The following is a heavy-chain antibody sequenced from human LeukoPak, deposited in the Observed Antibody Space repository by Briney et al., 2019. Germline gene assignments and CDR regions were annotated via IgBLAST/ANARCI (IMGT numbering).Heavy chain of an antibody. D-gene: IGHD3-22*01. V-gene: IGHV3-23*01. CDR1: GFTFSSYG. J-gene: IGHJ4*02. CDR2: ISGSGGST. CDR3: AKDQPFHCYDSSGYSDYFDY. Sequence: GGSLRLSCAASGFTFSSYGMSWVRQAPGKGLEWVSAISGSGGSTYYADSVKGRFTISRDNSKNTLYLQMNSLRAEDAAVYYCAKDQPFHCYDSSGYSDYFDYWGQGTLVTVSS.